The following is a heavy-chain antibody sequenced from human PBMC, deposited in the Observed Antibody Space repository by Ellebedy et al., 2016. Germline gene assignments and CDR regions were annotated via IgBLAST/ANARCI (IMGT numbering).Heavy chain of an antibody. CDR1: GFTFSNYV. Sequence: GESLKISCTASGFTFSNYVMSWVRQAPGKGLKWVSGISRTDDSTYYADSVKGRFTISRDNSKNTLYLQMNNLRVDDTALYYCRQGHYFDQWGQGALVTVSS. CDR2: ISRTDDST. CDR3: RQGHYFDQ. V-gene: IGHV3-23*01. J-gene: IGHJ4*02.